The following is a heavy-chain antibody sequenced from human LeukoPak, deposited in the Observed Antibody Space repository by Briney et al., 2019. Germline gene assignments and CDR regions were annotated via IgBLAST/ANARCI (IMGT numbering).Heavy chain of an antibody. CDR3: ARDLPYFDY. CDR1: GFTFSSYA. Sequence: GGSLRLSCAASGFTFSSYAMTWVRQALGKGLEWVSTISDSGGSTQYADSVKGRFTISRDNAKNSLFLQMNSLRAEDTAVYYCARDLPYFDYWGQGTLVTVSS. V-gene: IGHV3-23*01. J-gene: IGHJ4*02. CDR2: ISDSGGST.